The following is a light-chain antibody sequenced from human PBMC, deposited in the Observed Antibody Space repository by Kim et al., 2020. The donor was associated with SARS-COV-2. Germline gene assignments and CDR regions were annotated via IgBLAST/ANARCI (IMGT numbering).Light chain of an antibody. J-gene: IGKJ2*01. CDR3: QQSYSAPLYT. V-gene: IGKV1-39*01. CDR2: AAS. Sequence: ASGGDRVTITCRARQTSNNYLNWYRHKPGSAPELLIYAASTLQSGVPSRFSGSGSGTDFTLTISSLQPEDFATYYCQQSYSAPLYTFGQGTKLEI. CDR1: QTSNNY.